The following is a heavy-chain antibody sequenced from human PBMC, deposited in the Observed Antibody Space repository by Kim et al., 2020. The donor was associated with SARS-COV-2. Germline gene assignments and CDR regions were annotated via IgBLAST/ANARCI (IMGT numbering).Heavy chain of an antibody. CDR2: INAGNGNT. D-gene: IGHD6-6*01. CDR1: GYTFTSYA. V-gene: IGHV1-3*01. J-gene: IGHJ5*02. Sequence: ASVKVSCKASGYTFTSYAMHWVRQAPGQRLEWMGWINAGNGNTKYSQKFQGRVTITRDTSASTAYMELSSLRSEDTAVYYCARGTTDEYSFFLVGSKHNNCFDPWGQGTLVTVSS. CDR3: ARGTTDEYSFFLVGSKHNNCFDP.